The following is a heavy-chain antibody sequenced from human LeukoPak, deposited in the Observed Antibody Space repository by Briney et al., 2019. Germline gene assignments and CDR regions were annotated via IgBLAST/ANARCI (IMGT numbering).Heavy chain of an antibody. Sequence: PSETLSLTCTVSGGSISSSTYYWGWIRQPPGKGLEWIGSFFYSGSTYYNPSLKSRLTMSVDTSNNQFSLKLMSVTAADTAVYYCASGTSTYYELYYWGQGTLVTVSS. V-gene: IGHV4-39*01. CDR1: GGSISSSTYY. CDR2: FFYSGST. D-gene: IGHD3-3*01. J-gene: IGHJ4*02. CDR3: ASGTSTYYELYY.